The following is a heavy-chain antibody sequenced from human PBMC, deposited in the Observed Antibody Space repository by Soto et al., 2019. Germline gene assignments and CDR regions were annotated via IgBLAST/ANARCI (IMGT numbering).Heavy chain of an antibody. CDR1: GFSFSVSA. CDR3: LRPHYYYDNRGYYYDSYPYGRHX. Sequence: GSLRLSFAASGFSFSVSAMHWVRQASGKGLEGVFRIRSKANNYATAYAASARCRFTISRDDSKNTAYLEMSSLETEDTAVYYCLRPHYYYDNRGYYYDSYPYGRHXWGQVTLFTVSX. J-gene: IGHJ4*03. D-gene: IGHD3-22*01. CDR2: IRSKANNYAT. V-gene: IGHV3-73*01.